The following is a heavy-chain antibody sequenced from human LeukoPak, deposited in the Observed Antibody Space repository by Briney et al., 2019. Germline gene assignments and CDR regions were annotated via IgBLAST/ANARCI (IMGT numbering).Heavy chain of an antibody. V-gene: IGHV1-46*01. CDR3: ARTAARRFDY. J-gene: IGHJ4*02. Sequence: ASVKVSCKASGYTFPIYFMHWVRQAPGEGLEWMGIINPTGGGTTYAQKFQGRVTMTRDTSTSTVYMELSSLRSDDTAVYYCARTAARRFDYWGQGTLVTVSS. CDR1: GYTFPIYF. CDR2: INPTGGGT. D-gene: IGHD6-6*01.